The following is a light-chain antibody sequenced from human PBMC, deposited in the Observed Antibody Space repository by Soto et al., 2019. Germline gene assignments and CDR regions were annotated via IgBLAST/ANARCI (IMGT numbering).Light chain of an antibody. V-gene: IGLV1-47*01. CDR1: SSNIGTNY. Sequence: QSVLTQPPSASGTPGQRVTLSCSGSSSNIGTNYVYWYQQLPGTAPKLLIYRNNQPPSGVPARFSGSESGTSASLALSGPRAEDEDDYDCAAWDDSLSGPVFGGGTKLTVL. CDR2: RNN. J-gene: IGLJ3*02. CDR3: AAWDDSLSGPV.